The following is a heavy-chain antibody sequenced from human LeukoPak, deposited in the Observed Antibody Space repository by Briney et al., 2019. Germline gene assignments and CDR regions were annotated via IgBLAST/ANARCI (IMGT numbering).Heavy chain of an antibody. J-gene: IGHJ6*02. CDR2: ISAYNGNT. V-gene: IGHV1-18*01. Sequence: ASVKVSCKASGYTFTSYGISWVRQAPGQGLEWMGWISAYNGNTNYAQKLQDRVTMTTDTSTSTAYMELRSLRSDDTAVYYCARDVPYYYGSGSYFYGMDVWGQGTTVTVSS. D-gene: IGHD3-10*01. CDR1: GYTFTSYG. CDR3: ARDVPYYYGSGSYFYGMDV.